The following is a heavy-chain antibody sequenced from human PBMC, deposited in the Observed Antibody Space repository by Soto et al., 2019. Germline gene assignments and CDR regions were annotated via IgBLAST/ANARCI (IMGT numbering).Heavy chain of an antibody. CDR1: GFTFSSYG. CDR3: AKEGPRGVVATTYSRHYGIDV. Sequence: PGGSLILSCAASGFTFSSYGMHWVRQAPGKGLEWVAVISYDGSNKYYADSVKGRFTISRDNSKNTLYLQMNSLRAEDTAVYYCAKEGPRGVVATTYSRHYGIDVWGQGYPVTV. J-gene: IGHJ6*02. CDR2: ISYDGSNK. D-gene: IGHD1-26*01. V-gene: IGHV3-30*18.